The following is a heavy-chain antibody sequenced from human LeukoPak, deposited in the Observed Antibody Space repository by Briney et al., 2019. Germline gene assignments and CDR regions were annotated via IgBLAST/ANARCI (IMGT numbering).Heavy chain of an antibody. D-gene: IGHD5-24*01. V-gene: IGHV3-11*01. CDR2: MSSRSGII. CDR3: AGGLLEAQGWLQWLGTVYSMDV. Sequence: GGSLRLSCVASGFNFSDYYMNWIRQSPGKGLEWISYMSSRSGIIYYADSVKGRFTISRDNARNSLHLQMNSLRVDDTAVYYCAGGLLEAQGWLQWLGTVYSMDVWGQGTPVTVSS. J-gene: IGHJ6*02. CDR1: GFNFSDYY.